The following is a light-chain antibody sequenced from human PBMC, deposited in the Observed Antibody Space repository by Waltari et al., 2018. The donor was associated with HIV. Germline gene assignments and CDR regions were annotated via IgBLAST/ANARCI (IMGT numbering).Light chain of an antibody. J-gene: IGKJ4*01. CDR1: QSVRSG. Sequence: ATLSVSPGERATLPCRASQSVRSGLAWYQQKPGQPPRLLIYAASTRATGIPARFSGSGSGTEFTLTISSLQSEDFAVYYWQQYSDWPPFTFGGGTKVEIK. CDR2: AAS. CDR3: QQYSDWPPFT. V-gene: IGKV3-15*01.